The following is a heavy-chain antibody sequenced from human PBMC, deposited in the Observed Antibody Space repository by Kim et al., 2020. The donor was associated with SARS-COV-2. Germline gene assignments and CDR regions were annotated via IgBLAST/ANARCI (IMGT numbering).Heavy chain of an antibody. V-gene: IGHV5-51*01. CDR2: IYPGDSDT. CDR1: GYSFTSYW. CDR3: ARGKIGGSYYGDFDY. Sequence: GESLKISCKGSGYSFTSYWIGWVRQMPGKGLEWMGIIYPGDSDTRYSLSFQGQVTISADKSISTAYLQWSSLKASDTAMYYCARGKIGGSYYGDFDYWGQGTLVTVSS. D-gene: IGHD1-26*01. J-gene: IGHJ4*02.